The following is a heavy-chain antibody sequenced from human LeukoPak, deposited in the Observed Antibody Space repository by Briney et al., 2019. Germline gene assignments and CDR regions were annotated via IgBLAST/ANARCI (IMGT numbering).Heavy chain of an antibody. V-gene: IGHV4-59*01. J-gene: IGHJ6*02. CDR1: GGSISSYY. Sequence: SETLSLTCTVSGGSISSYYWSWIRQPPGKGLEWIGYIYYSGSTNYNPPLKSRVTISVDTSKNQFSLKLSSVTAADTAVYYCARADFWSAQSTNGMDVWGQGTTVTVSS. CDR3: ARADFWSAQSTNGMDV. CDR2: IYYSGST. D-gene: IGHD3-3*01.